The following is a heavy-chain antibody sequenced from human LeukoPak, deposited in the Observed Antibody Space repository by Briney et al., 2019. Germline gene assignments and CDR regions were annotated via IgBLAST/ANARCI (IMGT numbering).Heavy chain of an antibody. V-gene: IGHV3-23*01. Sequence: GGSLRLSCAASGFTFSSYAMSWVRQAPGKGLEWVSAISGSGGSTSYAQKFQGRVTMTRDTSTSTVYMELSSLRSEDTAVYYCARDLRVPERLIDYWGQGTLVTVSS. CDR1: GFTFSSYA. CDR2: ISGSGGST. J-gene: IGHJ4*02. D-gene: IGHD5-12*01. CDR3: ARDLRVPERLIDY.